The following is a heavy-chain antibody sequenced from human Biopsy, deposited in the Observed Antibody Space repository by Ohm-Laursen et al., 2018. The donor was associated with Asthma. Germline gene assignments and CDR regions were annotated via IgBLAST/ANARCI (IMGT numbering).Heavy chain of an antibody. Sequence: SSVKVSCKVPGGTFSNFAISWVRQAPGQGLEWLGGIMTVFGTTNYAQKFQGRVTITADESTSTAYMEVTSLRSEDTAIYYCARCQVGYSSGRSLLLKKIYYSGMDVWGQGTAVTVSS. J-gene: IGHJ6*02. D-gene: IGHD6-19*01. V-gene: IGHV1-69*01. CDR3: ARCQVGYSSGRSLLLKKIYYSGMDV. CDR1: GGTFSNFA. CDR2: IMTVFGTT.